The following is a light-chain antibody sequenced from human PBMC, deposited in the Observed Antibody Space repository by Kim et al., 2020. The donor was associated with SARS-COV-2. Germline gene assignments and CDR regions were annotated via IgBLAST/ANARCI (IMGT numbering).Light chain of an antibody. CDR3: NCRDSSGNSWV. CDR1: SRRSYY. J-gene: IGLJ3*02. Sequence: ALGQTVMITCQGDSRRSYYASWYQQKPGQAPVLVIYGKSSRPSGIPDRFSGFTSGNTASLTITGAQAEDEADYYCNCRDSSGNSWVFGGGTQLTVL. CDR2: GKS. V-gene: IGLV3-19*01.